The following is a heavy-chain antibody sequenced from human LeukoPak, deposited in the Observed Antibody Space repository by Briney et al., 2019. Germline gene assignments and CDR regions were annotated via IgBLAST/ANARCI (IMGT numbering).Heavy chain of an antibody. D-gene: IGHD5-24*01. CDR3: ARHEMATIPFDY. CDR2: IYYSGST. V-gene: IGHV4-59*08. J-gene: IGHJ4*02. Sequence: SGTLSLTCGVSGGSIRSYYWSWIRQPPGKGLEWIAYIYYSGSTNYNPSLKSRVTISVDTSKNQFSLKLSSVTAADTAVYYCARHEMATIPFDYWGQGTLVTVSS. CDR1: GGSIRSYY.